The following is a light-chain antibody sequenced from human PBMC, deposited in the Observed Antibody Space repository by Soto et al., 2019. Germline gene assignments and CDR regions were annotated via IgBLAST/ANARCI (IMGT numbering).Light chain of an antibody. Sequence: DIQMTQSPSTLPASLGDRVTITCRASQTISSWLAWYQQKPVKAPKLLIYKASTLKSGVPSRFSGSGSGTEFTLTISSLQPDDFATYYCQHYNSYSEAFGQGTKVDI. CDR2: KAS. CDR3: QHYNSYSEA. CDR1: QTISSW. V-gene: IGKV1-5*03. J-gene: IGKJ1*01.